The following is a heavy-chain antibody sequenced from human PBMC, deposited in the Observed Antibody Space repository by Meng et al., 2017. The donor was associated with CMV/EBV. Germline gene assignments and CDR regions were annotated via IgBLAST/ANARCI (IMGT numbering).Heavy chain of an antibody. CDR2: ISYDGDDK. V-gene: IGHV3-30*03. CDR1: GFTFGSYG. D-gene: IGHD4-17*01. CDR3: ARPRTYGYGVVY. Sequence: CAASGFTFGSYGMPWVRQAPGKGLGWVAVISYDGDDKYYANSVKDRFTNSRNNSKNTLYLQMNSLGAEDTAVYYCARPRTYGYGVVYWGQGTLVTVSS. J-gene: IGHJ4*02.